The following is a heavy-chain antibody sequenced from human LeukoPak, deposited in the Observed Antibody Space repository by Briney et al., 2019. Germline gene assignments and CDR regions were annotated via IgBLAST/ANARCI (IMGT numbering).Heavy chain of an antibody. CDR1: GFTVSSNY. CDR3: AKTGDYSSGWYYFDY. D-gene: IGHD6-19*01. CDR2: ISGSGGST. Sequence: GGSLRLSCAASGFTVSSNYMSWVRQAPGKGLEWVSGISGSGGSTDYADSVKGRFTISRDNSKNTLYLQMNSLRAEDTAVYYCAKTGDYSSGWYYFDYWGQGTLVTVSS. J-gene: IGHJ4*02. V-gene: IGHV3-23*01.